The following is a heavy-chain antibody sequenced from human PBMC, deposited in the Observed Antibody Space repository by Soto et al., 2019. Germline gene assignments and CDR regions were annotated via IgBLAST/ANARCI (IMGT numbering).Heavy chain of an antibody. CDR1: GFSLSTSGVG. V-gene: IGHV2-5*01. D-gene: IGHD3-3*01. CDR2: IYWNDDK. Sequence: ESGPTLVNPTQTLTLTCTFSGFSLSTSGVGVGWIRQPPGKALEWLALIYWNDDKRYSPSLKSRLTITKDTSKNQVVLTMTNMDPVDTATYYCAHRRAGVVIIYDWFDPWGQGTLVTVSS. CDR3: AHRRAGVVIIYDWFDP. J-gene: IGHJ5*02.